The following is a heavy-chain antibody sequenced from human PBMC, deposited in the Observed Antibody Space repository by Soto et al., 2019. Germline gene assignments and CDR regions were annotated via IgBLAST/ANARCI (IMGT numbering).Heavy chain of an antibody. V-gene: IGHV3-9*01. Sequence: GGSLRLSCAASGFTFNDHAMHWVRQAPGKGLEWVSSISWNSGSIGYTDSVKGRFTVSRDNAKNSLYLQMDSLRAEDTALYYCAKSPYSNHVGCFDPWGQGTLVTVSS. CDR1: GFTFNDHA. CDR3: AKSPYSNHVGCFDP. D-gene: IGHD4-4*01. CDR2: ISWNSGSI. J-gene: IGHJ5*02.